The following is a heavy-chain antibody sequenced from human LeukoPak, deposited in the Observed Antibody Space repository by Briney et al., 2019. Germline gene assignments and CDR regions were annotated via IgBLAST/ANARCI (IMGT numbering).Heavy chain of an antibody. CDR2: ISGSGGRT. CDR3: ARDMAYCGGDCYSYYYYYMDV. CDR1: GFTFSSYA. D-gene: IGHD2-21*02. J-gene: IGHJ6*03. Sequence: GGSLRLSCAASGFTFSSYAMNWVRQAPGKGLEWVSAISGSGGRTYYADSVKGRFTISRDNSKNTLYLQMNSLRAEDTAVYYCARDMAYCGGDCYSYYYYYMDVWGKGTTVTISS. V-gene: IGHV3-23*01.